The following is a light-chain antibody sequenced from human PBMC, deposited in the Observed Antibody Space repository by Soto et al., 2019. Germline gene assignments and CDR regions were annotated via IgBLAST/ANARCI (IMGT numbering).Light chain of an antibody. Sequence: QSVLTQPASVSGSPGQSITISCTGTSSDVGVFNYVSWYQQHPGRVPKLLIYEVTHRPSGVSDRFSGSKSGNTASLTISRLRPEDESTYFCIAYATSSTWVFGGGTKL. CDR2: EVT. J-gene: IGLJ3*02. CDR3: IAYATSSTWV. CDR1: SSDVGVFNY. V-gene: IGLV2-14*03.